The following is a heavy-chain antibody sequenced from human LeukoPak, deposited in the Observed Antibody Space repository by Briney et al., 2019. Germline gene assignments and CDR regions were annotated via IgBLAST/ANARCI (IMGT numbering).Heavy chain of an antibody. CDR2: IIPICGTA. CDR3: ARAGYYYDSSGYYYYWYFDL. J-gene: IGHJ2*01. D-gene: IGHD3-22*01. V-gene: IGHV1-69*05. CDR1: GGTFSSYA. Sequence: SVKVSCKGSGGTFSSYAISWVRQAPGQGEERMGGIIPICGTANYAQKFQGRVTITTDESTSTAYMELSSLRSEDTAVYYCARAGYYYDSSGYYYYWYFDLWGRGTLVTVSS.